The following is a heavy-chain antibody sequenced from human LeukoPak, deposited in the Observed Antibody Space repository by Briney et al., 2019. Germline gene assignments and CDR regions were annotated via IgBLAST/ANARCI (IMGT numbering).Heavy chain of an antibody. CDR1: GFTFSNYY. Sequence: GGSLRLSCAASGFTFSNYYMHWVRQAPGKRLEWVAVVHHDGSERYYADSVKGRFTISRDNSKNTLYVQMDSLRVEDTAVYYCATGSGYYYDHWGQGTLVTVSS. V-gene: IGHV3-30*02. D-gene: IGHD3-22*01. CDR2: VHHDGSER. CDR3: ATGSGYYYDH. J-gene: IGHJ4*02.